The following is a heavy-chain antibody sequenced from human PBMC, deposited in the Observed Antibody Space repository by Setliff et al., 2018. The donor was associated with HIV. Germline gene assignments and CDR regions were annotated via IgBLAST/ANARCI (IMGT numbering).Heavy chain of an antibody. CDR2: IYFTGIT. V-gene: IGHV4-59*11. CDR3: ARDPHYFDTSGHYSWFYFDY. D-gene: IGHD3-22*01. CDR1: GGSINSHY. Sequence: LSLTCTVSGGSINSHYWSWIRQSPGKGLEYIGYIYFTGITNYNPSLQSRVTISIDTSKNQFSLKLTSVTAADTAVYFCARDPHYFDTSGHYSWFYFDYWGQGTLVTAPQ. J-gene: IGHJ4*02.